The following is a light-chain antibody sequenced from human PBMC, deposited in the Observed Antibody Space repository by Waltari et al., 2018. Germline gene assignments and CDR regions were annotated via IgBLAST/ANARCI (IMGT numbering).Light chain of an antibody. J-gene: IGKJ1*01. Sequence: EIMLTQSPGTLSLSPGERATLSCRASQNIGRYLVWYQQKPGQAPRLLIYEASRRATGIPDRFSGSGSGTDFSLTISRLEPEDFAVYYCQTHERLPATFGQGTKVEIK. V-gene: IGKV3-20*01. CDR2: EAS. CDR3: QTHERLPAT. CDR1: QNIGRY.